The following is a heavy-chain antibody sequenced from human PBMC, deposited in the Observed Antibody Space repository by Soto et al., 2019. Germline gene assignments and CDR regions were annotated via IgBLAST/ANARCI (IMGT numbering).Heavy chain of an antibody. Sequence: EVQLLESGGGLVQPGGSLRLSCVGSGFTFSSYAMSWVRQAPGKGLEWGSTISGSLGSTYYADSVQGRFTISRDNSKNTLYLQMDSLRAEDTAVYYCASRSATVLSLTYWGPGTQVTVSS. CDR1: GFTFSSYA. D-gene: IGHD4-17*01. J-gene: IGHJ4*02. V-gene: IGHV3-23*01. CDR3: ASRSATVLSLTY. CDR2: ISGSLGST.